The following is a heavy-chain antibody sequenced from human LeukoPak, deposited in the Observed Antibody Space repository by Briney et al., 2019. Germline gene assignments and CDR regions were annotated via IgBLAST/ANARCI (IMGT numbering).Heavy chain of an antibody. D-gene: IGHD6-19*01. J-gene: IGHJ4*02. CDR2: VNENGRNT. V-gene: IGHV3-23*01. CDR1: GFTFIKCG. CDR3: TKGDGGSYPIDY. Sequence: GGSLRLSCAASGFTFIKCGMSWVRQAPGKGLEWVSTVNENGRNTHYADSVKGRFTISRDNSKNTLLLQMNSLRADDTALYYCTKGDGGSYPIDYWGQGTLVIVSS.